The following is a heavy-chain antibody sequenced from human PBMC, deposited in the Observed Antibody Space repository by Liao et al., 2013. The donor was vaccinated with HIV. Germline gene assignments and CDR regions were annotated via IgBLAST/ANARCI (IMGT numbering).Heavy chain of an antibody. CDR1: GGPFSGYY. D-gene: IGHD3-3*01. Sequence: HVQLQQWGAGLLKASETLSLTCAVYGGPFSGYYWSWIRQPPGKGLEWIGEISHSGISNSSPSLKSRVTTSVDTSKNQFSLRLSSVTAADTAVYYCARDRNDFWSGYELFDYWGQGTLITVSS. CDR3: ARDRNDFWSGYELFDY. J-gene: IGHJ4*02. V-gene: IGHV4-34*01. CDR2: ISHSGIS.